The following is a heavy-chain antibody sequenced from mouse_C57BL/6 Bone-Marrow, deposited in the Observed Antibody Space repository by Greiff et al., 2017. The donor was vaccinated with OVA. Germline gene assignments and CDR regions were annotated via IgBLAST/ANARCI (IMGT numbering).Heavy chain of an antibody. CDR2: INPGSGGT. CDR1: GYAFTNYL. J-gene: IGHJ2*01. CDR3: ARSLLGY. V-gene: IGHV1-54*01. D-gene: IGHD2-1*01. Sequence: VKLMESGAELVRPGTSVKVSCKASGYAFTNYLIEWVKQRPGQGLEWIGVINPGSGGTNYNEKFKGKATLTADKSSSTAYMQLSSLTSEDSAVYFCARSLLGYWGQGTTLTVSS.